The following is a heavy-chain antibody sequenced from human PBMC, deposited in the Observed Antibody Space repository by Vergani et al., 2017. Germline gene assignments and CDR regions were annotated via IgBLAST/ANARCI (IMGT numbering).Heavy chain of an antibody. Sequence: QVQLVQSGAEVMKPGASVKVSCKASGYTFTSYYMHSVRQAPGQVLEWRGIINPSGCSTSYAQKFQGRVTMTRDTSTSTVYMELSSLRSEDTAGYYCARYREHNSGLTDAVDIWGQGTMVTVSS. CDR2: INPSGCST. CDR1: GYTFTSYY. CDR3: ARYREHNSGLTDAVDI. J-gene: IGHJ3*02. V-gene: IGHV1-46*03. D-gene: IGHD6-19*01.